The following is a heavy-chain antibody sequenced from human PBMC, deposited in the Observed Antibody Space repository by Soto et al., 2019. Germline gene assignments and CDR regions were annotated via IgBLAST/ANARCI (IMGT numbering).Heavy chain of an antibody. CDR3: ARDSRRYCSSTSCYLDP. CDR1: GFTFSSYS. CDR2: ISSSSSYI. V-gene: IGHV3-21*01. J-gene: IGHJ5*02. Sequence: GGSLRLSCAASGFTFSSYSMNWVRQAPGKGLEWVSSISSSSSYIYYADSVKGRFTISRDNAKNSLYLQMNSLRAEDTAVYYCARDSRRYCSSTSCYLDPWGQGTLVTVSS. D-gene: IGHD2-2*01.